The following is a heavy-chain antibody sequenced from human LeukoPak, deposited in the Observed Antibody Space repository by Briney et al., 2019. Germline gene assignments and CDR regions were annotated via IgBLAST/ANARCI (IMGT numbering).Heavy chain of an antibody. Sequence: SETLSLTCAVYGGSFSGYYWSWIRQPPGKGLEWIGEINHSGSTNYNPSLKSRVTISVDTSKNQFSLKLSSVTAADTAVYYCARVVVVVAAPCFDYWGQGTLVTVSS. J-gene: IGHJ4*02. CDR2: INHSGST. CDR1: GGSFSGYY. CDR3: ARVVVVVAAPCFDY. D-gene: IGHD2-15*01. V-gene: IGHV4-34*01.